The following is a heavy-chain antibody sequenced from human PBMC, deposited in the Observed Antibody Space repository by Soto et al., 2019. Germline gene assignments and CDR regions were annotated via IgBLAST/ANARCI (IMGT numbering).Heavy chain of an antibody. CDR3: VGSNVLTGYHGHGMDV. V-gene: IGHV2-5*01. Sequence: QITLKASGPTLVKPTQTLTLTCTFSGFSLSTGGVGLGCIRQHPGKAPEWLELIYWNDDKRYSPSLNSRLTSTKDTSKKQVVLTMSNMDPVDTATYYCVGSNVLTGYHGHGMDVWGQGTTVTVSS. D-gene: IGHD3-9*01. CDR1: GFSLSTGGVG. J-gene: IGHJ6*02. CDR2: IYWNDDK.